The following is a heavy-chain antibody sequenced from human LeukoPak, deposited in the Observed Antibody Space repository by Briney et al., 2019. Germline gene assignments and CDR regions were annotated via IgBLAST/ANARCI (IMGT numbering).Heavy chain of an antibody. CDR2: IIPIFGTA. CDR3: ASAEVGQDYYYYYYMDV. CDR1: GYTFTSYY. V-gene: IGHV1-69*13. D-gene: IGHD1-14*01. J-gene: IGHJ6*03. Sequence: SVKVSCKASGYTFTSYYMHWVRQAPGQGLEWMGGIIPIFGTANYAQKFQGRVTITADESTSTAYMELSSLRSEDTAVYYCASAEVGQDYYYYYYMDVWGKGTTVTVSS.